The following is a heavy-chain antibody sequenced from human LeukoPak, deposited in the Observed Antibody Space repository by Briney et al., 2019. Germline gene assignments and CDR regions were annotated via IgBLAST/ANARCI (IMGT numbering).Heavy chain of an antibody. Sequence: GGSLRLSCAASGFTVCSNYMSWVRQAPGKGLERVSVIYSGGSTYYADSVKGRFTISRDNSKNTLYLQMNSLRAEDTAVYYCARDRFSRGSYYFDYWGQGTLVTVSS. V-gene: IGHV3-53*01. D-gene: IGHD1-26*01. CDR2: IYSGGST. CDR1: GFTVCSNY. J-gene: IGHJ4*02. CDR3: ARDRFSRGSYYFDY.